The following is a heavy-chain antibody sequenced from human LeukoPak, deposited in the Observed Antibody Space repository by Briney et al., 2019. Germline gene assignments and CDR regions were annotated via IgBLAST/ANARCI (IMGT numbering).Heavy chain of an antibody. V-gene: IGHV3-21*01. Sequence: GGSLRLSCAASGFTFSSYSMNWVRQAPGKGLEWASSISSSSSYIYYADSVKGRFTISRDNAKNSLYLQMNSLRAEDTAVYYCARSGYSYGSLLRGFDPWGQGPLVTVSS. J-gene: IGHJ5*02. CDR1: GFTFSSYS. D-gene: IGHD5-18*01. CDR3: ARSGYSYGSLLRGFDP. CDR2: ISSSSSYI.